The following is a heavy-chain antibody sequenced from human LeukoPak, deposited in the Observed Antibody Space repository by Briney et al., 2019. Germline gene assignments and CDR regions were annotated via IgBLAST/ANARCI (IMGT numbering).Heavy chain of an antibody. CDR1: GFTFDDHG. J-gene: IGHJ4*02. Sequence: WTGGSLRLSCAASGFTFDDHGMSWVRQVPGKGLEWVSGIKWDGGSTGYADSVKGRFTISRDNSKNTLYLQMNSLTAEDTAVYYCAKGRWLALGLYYFDYWGQGTLVTVSS. CDR3: AKGRWLALGLYYFDY. D-gene: IGHD6-19*01. V-gene: IGHV3-20*04. CDR2: IKWDGGST.